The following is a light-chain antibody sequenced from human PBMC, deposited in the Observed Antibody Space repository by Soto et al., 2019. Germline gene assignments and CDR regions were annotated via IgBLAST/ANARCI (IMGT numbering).Light chain of an antibody. CDR3: SSYTISSTRV. J-gene: IGLJ1*01. CDR2: DVS. Sequence: QSALTQPASVSGSPGQSIAISCTGTSSDVGGYNYVSWYQQHPGKAPKLMIYDVSNRPSGVSNRFSGSKSGNTASLTISGLQAEGEADYYCSSYTISSTRVFGTGTKVTVL. V-gene: IGLV2-14*01. CDR1: SSDVGGYNY.